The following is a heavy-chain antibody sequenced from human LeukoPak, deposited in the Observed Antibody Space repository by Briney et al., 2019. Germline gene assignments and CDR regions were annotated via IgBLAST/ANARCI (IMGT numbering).Heavy chain of an antibody. J-gene: IGHJ4*02. D-gene: IGHD1-26*01. Sequence: ASVKVSCKASGGTFGSYAISWVRQAPGQGLEWMGGIIPIFGTANYAQKFQGRVTITTDESTSTAYMELSSLRSEDTAVYYCARVPLSSIGSGSPYHFEYWGQGTLVTVSS. CDR3: ARVPLSSIGSGSPYHFEY. V-gene: IGHV1-69*05. CDR2: IIPIFGTA. CDR1: GGTFGSYA.